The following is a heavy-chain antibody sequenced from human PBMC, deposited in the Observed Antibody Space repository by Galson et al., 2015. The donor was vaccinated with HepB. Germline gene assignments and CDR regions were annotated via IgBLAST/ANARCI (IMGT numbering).Heavy chain of an antibody. CDR2: INTNTGNP. D-gene: IGHD3-10*01. CDR3: ARRLELLWFGELLSLGWYFDL. CDR1: GYTFTSYA. J-gene: IGHJ2*01. V-gene: IGHV7-4-1*02. Sequence: SVKVSCKASGYTFTSYAMNWVRQAPGQGLEWMGWINTNTGNPTYAQGFTGRFVFSLDTSVSTAYLQISSLKAEDTAVYYCARRLELLWFGELLSLGWYFDLWGRGTLVTVSS.